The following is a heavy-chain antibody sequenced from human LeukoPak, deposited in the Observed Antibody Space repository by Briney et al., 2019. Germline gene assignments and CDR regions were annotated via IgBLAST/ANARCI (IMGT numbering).Heavy chain of an antibody. V-gene: IGHV3-9*01. CDR1: GFNFDDYA. J-gene: IGHJ6*03. CDR2: IIWNSGSI. Sequence: GGSLRLSRAASGFNFDDYAMHWGRQAPGEGLGWVSGIIWNSGSIGYADSVKSRFTISRDNAKNSLYLQMNSLRAEDTAMYSCAKARNYYYYYMDVWGKGTTVTISS. CDR3: AKARNYYYYYMDV.